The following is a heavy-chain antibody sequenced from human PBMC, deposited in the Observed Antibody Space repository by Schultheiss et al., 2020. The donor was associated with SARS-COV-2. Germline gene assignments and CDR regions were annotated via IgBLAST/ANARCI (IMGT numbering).Heavy chain of an antibody. CDR1: GGSISSYY. CDR2: IYYSGST. CDR3: ARGDVGGFDY. Sequence: SQTLSLTCTVSGGSISSYYWSWIRQPPGKGLEWIGYIYYSGSTYYNSSLKSRVTISVDTSKNQFSLKLSSVTAADTAVYYCARGDVGGFDYWGQGTLVTVSS. D-gene: IGHD3-16*01. J-gene: IGHJ4*02. V-gene: IGHV4-59*12.